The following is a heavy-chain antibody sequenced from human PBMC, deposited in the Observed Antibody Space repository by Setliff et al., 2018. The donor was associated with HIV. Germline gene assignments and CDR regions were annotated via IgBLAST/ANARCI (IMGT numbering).Heavy chain of an antibody. CDR2: ISSNSGEI. CDR1: GFTFSGYS. Sequence: GGSLRLSCAASGFTFSGYSMNWVRQAPGKGLEWVSSISSNSGEIFYAESLKGRFTISRDNPKNSLYLQMNSLRAEGSAVYYCARDLPGMAPWGQGTLVTVSS. CDR3: ARDLPGMAP. D-gene: IGHD6-13*01. J-gene: IGHJ5*02. V-gene: IGHV3-21*06.